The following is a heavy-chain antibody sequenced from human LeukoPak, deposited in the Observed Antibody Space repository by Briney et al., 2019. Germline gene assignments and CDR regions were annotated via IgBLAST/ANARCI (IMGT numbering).Heavy chain of an antibody. J-gene: IGHJ6*04. D-gene: IGHD3-10*01. Sequence: ASVNVSCKASGYTFTGYFMHWVRQAPGQGLEWMGWINPNSGGTNYAQKFQGWVTMTRDTSIRTAYMELSRLRSDDTAVYYCPREIRDYGMGVWGKGTTVTVSS. CDR3: PREIRDYGMGV. CDR1: GYTFTGYF. V-gene: IGHV1-2*04. CDR2: INPNSGGT.